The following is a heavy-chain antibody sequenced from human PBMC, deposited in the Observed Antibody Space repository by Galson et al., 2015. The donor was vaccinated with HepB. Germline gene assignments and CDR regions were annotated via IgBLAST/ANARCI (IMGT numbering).Heavy chain of an antibody. V-gene: IGHV3-11*06. CDR1: GFTFSDYY. CDR2: ISSSSSYT. CDR3: ARDTAMALFSFDP. J-gene: IGHJ5*02. Sequence: SLRLSCAASGFTFSDYYMSWIRQAPGKGLEWVSYISSSSSYTNYADSVKGRFTISRDNAKNSLYLQMNSLRAEDTAVYYCARDTAMALFSFDPWGQGTLVTVSS. D-gene: IGHD5-18*01.